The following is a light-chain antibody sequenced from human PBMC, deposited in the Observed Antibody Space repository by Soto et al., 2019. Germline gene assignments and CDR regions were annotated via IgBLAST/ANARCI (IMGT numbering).Light chain of an antibody. CDR3: QQYYSIPKT. V-gene: IGKV4-1*01. CDR2: WAS. J-gene: IGKJ1*01. Sequence: DIVMTQSPDSLAVSLGERATINCKSSQSVLYDSNNKNYLAWYQQKPGQPPKLLIYWASTRESGVPDRFSGTGSGTDFTLTISSLQAEDVAVYYCQQYYSIPKTFGQGTTGDIK. CDR1: QSVLYDSNNKNY.